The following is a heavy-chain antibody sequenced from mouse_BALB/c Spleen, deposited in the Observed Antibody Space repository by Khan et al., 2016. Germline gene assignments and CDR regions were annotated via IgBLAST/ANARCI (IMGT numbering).Heavy chain of an antibody. J-gene: IGHJ3*01. CDR2: IYPGDGDT. CDR3: ARGTPFAN. V-gene: IGHV1-80*01. Sequence: VQLQESGAELVRPGSPVKISCKASGFAFSSYWMNWVKQRPGQGLEWIGQIYPGDGDTNYNGKFKGKATLTADKSSSTAYMQLSSLTSEDSAVYFCARGTPFANWGQGTLVTVSA. CDR1: GFAFSSYW. D-gene: IGHD2-14*01.